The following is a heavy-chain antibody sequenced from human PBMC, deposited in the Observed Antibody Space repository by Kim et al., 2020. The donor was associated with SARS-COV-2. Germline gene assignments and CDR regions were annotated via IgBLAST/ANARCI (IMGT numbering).Heavy chain of an antibody. D-gene: IGHD5-18*01. CDR3: ARHLRAGYSPWGHYYYYYGMDV. J-gene: IGHJ6*02. CDR2: IYPGDSDT. V-gene: IGHV5-51*01. Sequence: GESLKISCQASGYSFTGYWIGWVRQMPGKGLEWMGVIYPGDSDTRYSPSFQGQVTISADKSTNTAYLQLRGLQASDTAIYYCARHLRAGYSPWGHYYYYYGMDVWGQGTTVTV. CDR1: GYSFTGYW.